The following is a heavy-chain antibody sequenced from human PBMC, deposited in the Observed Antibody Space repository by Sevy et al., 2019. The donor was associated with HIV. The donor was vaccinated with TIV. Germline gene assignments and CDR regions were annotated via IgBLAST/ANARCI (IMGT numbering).Heavy chain of an antibody. J-gene: IGHJ3*02. V-gene: IGHV3-30*04. Sequence: QLGGSLRLSCAASGFTFSSYAMHWVRQAPGKGLEWVAVISYDGSNKYYADSVKGRFTISRDNSKNTLYLQMNSLRAEDTAVYYCARDDFWSGYYIWGAFDIWGLGTMVTVSS. CDR2: ISYDGSNK. CDR1: GFTFSSYA. CDR3: ARDDFWSGYYIWGAFDI. D-gene: IGHD3-3*01.